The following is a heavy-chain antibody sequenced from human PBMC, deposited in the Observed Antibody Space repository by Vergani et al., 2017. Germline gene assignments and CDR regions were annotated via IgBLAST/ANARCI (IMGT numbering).Heavy chain of an antibody. J-gene: IGHJ5*02. D-gene: IGHD6-19*01. Sequence: QLQLQESGPGLVKPSATLSLTCSVSGASIRSSNYYWGWIRQPPGKGLEWIASIYYSGSTYYNPSLKSRVTISVDTSKNQFSLKLSSVPAADTAVYFCARHSTVEWLVKLGWIDPWGQGRLVTVSS. CDR3: ARHSTVEWLVKLGWIDP. CDR2: IYYSGST. CDR1: GASIRSSNYY. V-gene: IGHV4-39*01.